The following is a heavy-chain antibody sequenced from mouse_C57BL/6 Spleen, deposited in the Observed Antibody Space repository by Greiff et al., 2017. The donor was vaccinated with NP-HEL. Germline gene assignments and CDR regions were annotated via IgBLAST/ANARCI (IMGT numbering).Heavy chain of an antibody. V-gene: IGHV3-6*01. D-gene: IGHD2-3*01. CDR2: ISYDGSN. CDR1: GYSITSGYY. J-gene: IGHJ3*01. Sequence: VQLKESGPGLVKPSQSLSLTCSVTGYSITSGYYWNWIRQFPGNKLEWMGYISYDGSNNYNPSLKNRISITRDTSKNQFFLKLNSVTTEDTATYYCASDGYFFAYWGQGTLVTVSA. CDR3: ASDGYFFAY.